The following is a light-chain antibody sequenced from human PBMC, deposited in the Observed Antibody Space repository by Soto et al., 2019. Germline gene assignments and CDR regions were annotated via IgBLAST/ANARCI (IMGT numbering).Light chain of an antibody. CDR2: EVS. V-gene: IGLV2-14*01. Sequence: QSALTQPAAVSGSPGQSITISCTGSSSDIGAYTYVSWFQQYPGKAPKLIISEVSNRPSGVSNRFSGSKSGTAASLTISGLQTEDEADYFCFSFTTDSTHVFGTGTKVTVL. J-gene: IGLJ1*01. CDR1: SSDIGAYTY. CDR3: FSFTTDSTHV.